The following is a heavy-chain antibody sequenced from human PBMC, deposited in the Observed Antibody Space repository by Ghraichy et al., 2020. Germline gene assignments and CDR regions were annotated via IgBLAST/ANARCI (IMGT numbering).Heavy chain of an antibody. D-gene: IGHD1-26*01. Sequence: SETLSLTCAVYGGSFSGYYWSWIRQPPGKGLEWIGEINHSGSTNYNPSLKSRVTISVDTSKNQFSLKLSSVTAADTAVYYCARGVVGAATSGGAFDIWGQGTMVTVSS. J-gene: IGHJ3*02. CDR3: ARGVVGAATSGGAFDI. V-gene: IGHV4-34*01. CDR1: GGSFSGYY. CDR2: INHSGST.